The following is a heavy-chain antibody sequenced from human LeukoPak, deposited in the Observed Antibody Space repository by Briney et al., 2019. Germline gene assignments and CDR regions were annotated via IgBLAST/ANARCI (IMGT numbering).Heavy chain of an antibody. J-gene: IGHJ3*02. V-gene: IGHV1-69*04. CDR3: ARRPLDYGGNSGEGDDAFDI. Sequence: SVKVSCKASGGTFSSYAISWVRQAPGQGLEWMGRIIPILGIANYAQKFQGRVTITADKSTSTAYMELSSLRSEDTAVYYCARRPLDYGGNSGEGDDAFDIWGQGTMVTVSS. CDR1: GGTFSSYA. CDR2: IIPILGIA. D-gene: IGHD4-23*01.